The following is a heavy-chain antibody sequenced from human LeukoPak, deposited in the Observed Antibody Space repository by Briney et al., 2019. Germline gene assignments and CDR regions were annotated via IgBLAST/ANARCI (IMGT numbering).Heavy chain of an antibody. D-gene: IGHD3-10*01. CDR3: VKDRVDGSGSQFDS. CDR2: ISTSSSYI. J-gene: IGHJ4*02. Sequence: GGSLRLSCAASGFTFSSYSMNWVRQAPGKGLEWVSFISTSSSYIHYADSVKGRFTISRDNAMDTLYLQMNSLRADDTAVYYCVKDRVDGSGSQFDSWGQGSLVIVSS. CDR1: GFTFSSYS. V-gene: IGHV3-21*04.